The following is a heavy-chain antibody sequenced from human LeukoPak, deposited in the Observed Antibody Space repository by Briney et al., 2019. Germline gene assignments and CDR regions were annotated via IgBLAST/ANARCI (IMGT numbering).Heavy chain of an antibody. CDR3: ARGQGYSSGWYGSRGKYYFDY. J-gene: IGHJ4*02. V-gene: IGHV4-34*01. D-gene: IGHD6-19*01. CDR2: INHSGST. CDR1: GVSFSGYY. Sequence: SETLSLTCAVYGVSFSGYYWSWIRQPPGKGLEWIGEINHSGSTNYNPSLKSRVTISVDTSKNQFSLKLSSVTAADTAVYYCARGQGYSSGWYGSRGKYYFDYWGQGTLVTVSS.